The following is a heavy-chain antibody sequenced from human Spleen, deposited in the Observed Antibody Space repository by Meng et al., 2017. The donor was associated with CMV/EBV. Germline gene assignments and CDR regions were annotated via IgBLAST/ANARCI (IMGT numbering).Heavy chain of an antibody. V-gene: IGHV4-34*01. Sequence: YWSWIRQPPGKGLEWIGEVDESGNTIDNPSLQNRVSISVDTSKKQISLKLSSVTAADTAVYYCAREAPLVVPAAMGSTTYYFDYWGQGTLVTVSS. D-gene: IGHD2-2*01. J-gene: IGHJ4*02. CDR1: Y. CDR3: AREAPLVVPAAMGSTTYYFDY. CDR2: VDESGNT.